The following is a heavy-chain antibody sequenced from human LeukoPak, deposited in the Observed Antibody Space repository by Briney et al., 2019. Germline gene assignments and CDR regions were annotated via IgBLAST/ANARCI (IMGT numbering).Heavy chain of an antibody. J-gene: IGHJ5*02. D-gene: IGHD3-22*01. V-gene: IGHV4-61*02. Sequence: SETLSLTCTVSGGSISSGSYYWSWIRQPAGKGLEWIGRIYSSGSTNYNPSLKSRVTISVDTSKNQFSLQLSSVTAADTAVYYCARDPDYYDSEVGFDPWGQGTLVTVSS. CDR3: ARDPDYYDSEVGFDP. CDR1: GGSISSGSYY. CDR2: IYSSGST.